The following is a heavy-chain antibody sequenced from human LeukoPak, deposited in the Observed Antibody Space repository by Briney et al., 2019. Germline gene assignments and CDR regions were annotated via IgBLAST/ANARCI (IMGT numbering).Heavy chain of an antibody. J-gene: IGHJ3*02. CDR2: IYPGDSDT. D-gene: IGHD2-21*02. CDR1: GYSFTSYW. V-gene: IGHV5-51*01. CDR3: ARGPYCGGDCYSGAFDI. Sequence: GESLKISCKGSGYSFTSYWIGWVRQMPGKGLEWMGIIYPGDSDTRYSPSFQGQVSISADKSISTAYLQWSSLKASDTAMYYCARGPYCGGDCYSGAFDIWGQGTMVTVSS.